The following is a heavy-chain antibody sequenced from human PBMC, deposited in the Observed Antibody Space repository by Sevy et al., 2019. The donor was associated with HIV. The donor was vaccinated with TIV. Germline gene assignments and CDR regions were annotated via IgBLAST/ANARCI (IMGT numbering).Heavy chain of an antibody. D-gene: IGHD1-1*01. V-gene: IGHV3-30*04. CDR1: GFTFSRYS. Sequence: GGSLRLSCAASGFTFSRYSMHWVRLAPGKGLEWVATISFDASNKHYADSVKGRFTISRDNFQNSLFLQMNSLRPEDTAVYYCALERLSSDVAEYFQNWGQGTLVTVSS. CDR3: ALERLSSDVAEYFQN. CDR2: ISFDASNK. J-gene: IGHJ1*01.